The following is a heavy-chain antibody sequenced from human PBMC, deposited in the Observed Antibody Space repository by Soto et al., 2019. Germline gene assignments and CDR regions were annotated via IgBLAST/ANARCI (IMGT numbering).Heavy chain of an antibody. D-gene: IGHD6-13*01. J-gene: IGHJ4*02. CDR2: IYYSGST. Sequence: QVQLQESGPGLVKPSETLSLTCTVSGGSISSYYWSWIRQPPGKGLEWIGYIYYSGSTNYNPFLKSRVTISVDTSKNQFSLKLSSVTAADTAVYYCARGSSGSWSPTYFFDYWGQGTLVTVSS. V-gene: IGHV4-59*01. CDR1: GGSISSYY. CDR3: ARGSSGSWSPTYFFDY.